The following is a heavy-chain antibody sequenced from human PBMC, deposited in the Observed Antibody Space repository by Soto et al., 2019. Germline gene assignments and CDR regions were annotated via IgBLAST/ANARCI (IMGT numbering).Heavy chain of an antibody. D-gene: IGHD3-10*01. CDR3: ARMPYGSGMYYYYYYMDV. J-gene: IGHJ6*03. CDR2: ISAYNGNT. V-gene: IGHV1-18*01. Sequence: ASVKVFCKASGYTFTSHGISWGRQAPGQRLEWMGWISAYNGNTNHAQKLQGRVTMTTDTSTSTAYMELRSLRSDDTAVYYCARMPYGSGMYYYYYYMDVWGKGTTVTVSS. CDR1: GYTFTSHG.